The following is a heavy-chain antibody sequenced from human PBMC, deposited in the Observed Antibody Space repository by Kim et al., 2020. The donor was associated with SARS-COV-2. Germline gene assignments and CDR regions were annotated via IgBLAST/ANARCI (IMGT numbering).Heavy chain of an antibody. Sequence: SETLSLTCTVSGGSISSGDYYWSWIRQPPGKGLEWIGYIYYSGSTYYNPSLKSRVTISVDTSKNQFSLKLSSVTAADTAVYYCAREQRSGYYRVYYFDYWGQGTLVTVSS. CDR1: GGSISSGDYY. CDR3: AREQRSGYYRVYYFDY. J-gene: IGHJ4*02. D-gene: IGHD3-3*01. V-gene: IGHV4-30-4*01. CDR2: IYYSGST.